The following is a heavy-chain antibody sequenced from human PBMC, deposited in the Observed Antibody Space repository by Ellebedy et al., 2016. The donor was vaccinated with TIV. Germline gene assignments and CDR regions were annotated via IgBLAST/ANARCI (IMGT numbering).Heavy chain of an antibody. D-gene: IGHD4-11*01. Sequence: GESLKISCAASGFTFSRHWMHWVRQVPGKGPVWLSRINRDGSTTDYADSVRGRFTISRDNVKNPLFLHMNSLRVDDSALYYCARDSFVQFDTPLGDAFDLWGQGTLVTV. V-gene: IGHV3-74*01. J-gene: IGHJ3*01. CDR2: INRDGSTT. CDR3: ARDSFVQFDTPLGDAFDL. CDR1: GFTFSRHW.